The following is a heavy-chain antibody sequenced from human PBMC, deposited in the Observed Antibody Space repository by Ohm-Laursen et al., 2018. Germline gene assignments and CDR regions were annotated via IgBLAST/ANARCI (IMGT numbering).Heavy chain of an antibody. V-gene: IGHV1-69*05. CDR3: ATLRSLEWWFDI. CDR2: IIPIFGTA. Sequence: SSVKVSCKVSGGTFSSYAISWVRQAPGQGLEWMGGIIPIFGTANYAQKFQGRVTMTRDTSTTTVHMELSSLRSDDTAVYFCATLRSLEWWFDIWGQGTLVTVSS. J-gene: IGHJ5*02. CDR1: GGTFSSYA. D-gene: IGHD3-3*01.